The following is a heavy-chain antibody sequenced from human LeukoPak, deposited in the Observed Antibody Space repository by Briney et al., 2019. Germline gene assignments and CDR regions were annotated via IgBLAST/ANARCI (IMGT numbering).Heavy chain of an antibody. CDR2: ICSGSSTT. Sequence: GGSLRLSCAASGFTFSPLGMNWVRQAPGRGVEWVSYICSGSSTTYYADSVKGRFTISRDNAKNSLYLQVNSLRDEDTAVYYCARGRGLTLSYHYFDYWGQGTLVTVSS. CDR1: GFTFSPLG. D-gene: IGHD3-10*01. CDR3: ARGRGLTLSYHYFDY. J-gene: IGHJ4*02. V-gene: IGHV3-48*02.